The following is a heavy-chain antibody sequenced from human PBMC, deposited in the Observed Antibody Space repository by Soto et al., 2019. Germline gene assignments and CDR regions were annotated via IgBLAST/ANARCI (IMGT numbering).Heavy chain of an antibody. CDR3: ARQFRDGYNALGY. J-gene: IGHJ4*02. CDR1: GDSITGDNW. CDR2: IHHSGAT. D-gene: IGHD5-12*01. Sequence: PSETLSLTCAVSGDSITGDNWWSLVRQPPGKGLEWIGEIHHSGATNYNPSLESRVTISVDTSKNQFSLKLSSVTAADTAVYYCARQFRDGYNALGYWGQGTLVTVSS. V-gene: IGHV4-4*02.